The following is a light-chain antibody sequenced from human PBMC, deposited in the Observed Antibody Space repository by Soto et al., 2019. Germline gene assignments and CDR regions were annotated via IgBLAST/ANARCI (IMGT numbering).Light chain of an antibody. V-gene: IGLV1-44*01. CDR1: SSNIGRNA. CDR2: NSY. CDR3: AAWDDSLDGEI. J-gene: IGLJ2*01. Sequence: QLVLTQPPSASGTPGQRVTISCSGSSSNIGRNAVNWYQQVPGTAPKLLIHNSYHRPSGVPDRFSGSRSGTSASLAISGLQSDDEADYYCAAWDDSLDGEIFGGGTKLTVL.